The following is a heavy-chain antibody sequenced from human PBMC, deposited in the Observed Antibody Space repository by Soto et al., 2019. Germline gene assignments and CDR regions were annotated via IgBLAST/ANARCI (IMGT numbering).Heavy chain of an antibody. CDR3: AKSSNPPHYDFWSGYYDLASNEDISLSDY. D-gene: IGHD3-3*01. V-gene: IGHV3-23*01. CDR1: GFTFSSYA. Sequence: GGSLRLSCAASGFTFSSYAMSWVRQAPGKGLEWVSAISGSGGSTYYADSVKGRFTISRDNSKNTLYLQMNSLRAADTAVYYCAKSSNPPHYDFWSGYYDLASNEDISLSDYWGQGTLVTVSS. J-gene: IGHJ4*02. CDR2: ISGSGGST.